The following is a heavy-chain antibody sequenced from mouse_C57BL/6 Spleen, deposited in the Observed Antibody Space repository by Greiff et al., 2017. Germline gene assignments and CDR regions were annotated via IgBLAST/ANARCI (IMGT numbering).Heavy chain of an antibody. CDR3: TAGTNFDV. CDR2: SRLKSDNYAT. CDR1: GFTFSNYW. V-gene: IGHV6-3*01. Sequence: EVKLEESGGGLVQPGGSMKLSCVASGFTFSNYWMNRVRQSPEKGHEWGAQSRLKSDNYATHYAESVKGRFTISRDDSKSSVYLQMNNLRAEDTGIYYCTAGTNFDVWGTGTTVTVSS. J-gene: IGHJ1*03. D-gene: IGHD4-1*01.